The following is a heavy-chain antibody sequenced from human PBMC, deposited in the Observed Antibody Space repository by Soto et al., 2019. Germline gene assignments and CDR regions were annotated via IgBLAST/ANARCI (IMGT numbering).Heavy chain of an antibody. J-gene: IGHJ5*02. CDR1: GGPINRSSYY. CDR2: IYYSGGT. Sequence: QLQLQESGPGLVKPSETLSLTCSVSGGPINRSSYYWSWVRQPPGKGLEFIGSIYYSGGTYYNPCLKSRAPLPVDTSKNHFSLNLSVVTAAGTAVYYCARRETTGQFDPWGQGTLVTVSS. D-gene: IGHD4-17*01. CDR3: ARRETTGQFDP. V-gene: IGHV4-39*02.